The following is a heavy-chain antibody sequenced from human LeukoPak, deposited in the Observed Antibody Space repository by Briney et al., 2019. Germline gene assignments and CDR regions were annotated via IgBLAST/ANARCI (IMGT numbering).Heavy chain of an antibody. J-gene: IGHJ5*02. D-gene: IGHD4-17*01. Sequence: GGSLRLSCAASGFTVSSNYMSWVRQAPGKGLEWVSVIYSGGSTYYADSVKGRFTISRDNPKNTLYLQMNSLRAEDTAVYYCARAGYPYGDYVEGNWFDPWGQGTLVTVSS. CDR1: GFTVSSNY. CDR2: IYSGGST. V-gene: IGHV3-53*01. CDR3: ARAGYPYGDYVEGNWFDP.